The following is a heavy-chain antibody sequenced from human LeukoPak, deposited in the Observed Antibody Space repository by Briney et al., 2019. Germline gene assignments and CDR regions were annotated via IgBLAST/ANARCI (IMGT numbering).Heavy chain of an antibody. CDR2: INPNSGDT. V-gene: IGHV1-2*02. J-gene: IGHJ4*02. CDR3: ARDVGGGSYRAE. Sequence: ASVKVSCKASGYTFTGYYIHWVRQAPGQGLEWMGCINPNSGDTNYAQMFQGRVTMTRDTSISTAYVELSSLRSGDTAVYSCARDVGGGSYRAEWGQGTLVTVSS. CDR1: GYTFTGYY. D-gene: IGHD3-16*02.